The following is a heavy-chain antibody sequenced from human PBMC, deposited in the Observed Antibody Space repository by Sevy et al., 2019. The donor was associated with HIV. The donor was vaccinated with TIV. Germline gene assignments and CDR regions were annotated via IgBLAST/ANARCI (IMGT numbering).Heavy chain of an antibody. Sequence: GGSLRLSCAASGFTFSSYAMHWVRQAPGKGLEWVAVISYDGSNKYYADSVKGRFTISRDNSKNRLYLQMNGLRAEETAVYYCARVPIGAGYFDYWGQGTLVTVSS. D-gene: IGHD3-16*01. V-gene: IGHV3-30-3*01. CDR1: GFTFSSYA. CDR3: ARVPIGAGYFDY. J-gene: IGHJ4*02. CDR2: ISYDGSNK.